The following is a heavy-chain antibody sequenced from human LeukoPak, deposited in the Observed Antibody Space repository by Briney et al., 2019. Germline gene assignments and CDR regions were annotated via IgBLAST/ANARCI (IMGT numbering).Heavy chain of an antibody. J-gene: IGHJ4*02. CDR2: INPSGGST. V-gene: IGHV1-46*01. CDR3: ARAPYSSGWYGVREWWGSSGIFDY. Sequence: GASVKVSCKASGYTFTSYYMHWVRQAPGQGLEWMGIINPSGGSTSYAQKFQGRVTMTTDTSTSTAYMELRSLRSDDTAVYYCARAPYSSGWYGVREWWGSSGIFDYWGQGTLVTVSS. D-gene: IGHD6-19*01. CDR1: GYTFTSYY.